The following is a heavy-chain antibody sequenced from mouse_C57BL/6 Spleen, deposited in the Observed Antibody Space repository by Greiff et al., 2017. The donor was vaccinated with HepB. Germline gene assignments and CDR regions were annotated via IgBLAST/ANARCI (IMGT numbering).Heavy chain of an antibody. J-gene: IGHJ2*01. V-gene: IGHV3-6*01. D-gene: IGHD2-5*01. CDR3: ARGEYSNYDFDY. CDR1: GYSITSGYY. Sequence: EVKLMESGPGLVKPSQSLSLTCSVTGYSITSGYYWNWIRQFPGNKLEWMGYISYDGSNNYNPSLKNRISITRDTSKNQFFLKLNSVTTEDTATYYCARGEYSNYDFDYWGQGTTLTVSS. CDR2: ISYDGSN.